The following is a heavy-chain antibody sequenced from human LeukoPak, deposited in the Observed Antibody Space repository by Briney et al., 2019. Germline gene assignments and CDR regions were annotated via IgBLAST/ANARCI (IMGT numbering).Heavy chain of an antibody. CDR3: ARRRRYSSGWYRDDAFDI. CDR2: MNPNSGNT. D-gene: IGHD6-19*01. CDR1: GYTFTSYD. Sequence: GASVKVSCKASGYTFTSYDINWVRQATGQGLEWMGWMNPNSGNTGYAQKFQGRVTMTRNTSISTAYMELSSLRSEDTAVYYCARRRRYSSGWYRDDAFDIWGQGTMVTVPS. J-gene: IGHJ3*02. V-gene: IGHV1-8*01.